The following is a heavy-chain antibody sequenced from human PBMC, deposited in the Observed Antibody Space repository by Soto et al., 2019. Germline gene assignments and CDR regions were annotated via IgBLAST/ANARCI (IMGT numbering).Heavy chain of an antibody. CDR1: GGSFSGYY. V-gene: IGHV4-34*01. D-gene: IGHD1-26*01. Sequence: SETLSLTCAVYGGSFSGYYWSWIRQPPGKGLEWIGEINHSGSTNYNPSLKSRVTISVDTSKNQFSLKLSSVTAADTAVYYCARARSGSYALTVFDYWGQGTLVTVSS. CDR3: ARARSGSYALTVFDY. CDR2: INHSGST. J-gene: IGHJ4*02.